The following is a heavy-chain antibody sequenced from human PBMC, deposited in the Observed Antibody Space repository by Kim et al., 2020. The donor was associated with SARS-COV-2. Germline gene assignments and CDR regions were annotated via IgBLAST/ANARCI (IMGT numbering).Heavy chain of an antibody. Sequence: GGSLRLSCAASGFIFSNYGMHWVRQAPGKGLEWVAVIWYDEKSEYYADSVRGRLTISRDNSKDTVYLQMNSLRAEDTAGYYCARALYYSTADAFDIWGQG. D-gene: IGHD2-2*01. CDR1: GFIFSNYG. J-gene: IGHJ3*02. CDR3: ARALYYSTADAFDI. V-gene: IGHV3-33*01. CDR2: IWYDEKSE.